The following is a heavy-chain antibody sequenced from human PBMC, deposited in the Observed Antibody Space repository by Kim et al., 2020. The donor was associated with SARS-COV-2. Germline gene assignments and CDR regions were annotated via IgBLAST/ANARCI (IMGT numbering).Heavy chain of an antibody. V-gene: IGHV3-21*01. D-gene: IGHD5-12*01. CDR1: GFTFSSYW. Sequence: GGSLRLSCAASGFTFSSYWMSWVRQAPGKGLEWVSSISSSSSYIYYADSVKGRFTISRDNAKNSLYPQMNSLRAEDTAVYYCARADSGYTNLLDAYDIWGQENMMTVSP. CDR2: ISSSSSYI. J-gene: IGHJ3*02. CDR3: ARADSGYTNLLDAYDI.